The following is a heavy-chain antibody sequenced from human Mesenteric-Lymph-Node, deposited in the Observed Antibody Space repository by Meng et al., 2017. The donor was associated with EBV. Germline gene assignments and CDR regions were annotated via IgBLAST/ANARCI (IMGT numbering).Heavy chain of an antibody. Sequence: QVQVVGSGGGWVQPGRSLRPSCAASGFTFSSYGMHWVRQAPGKGLEWVAVISYDGSNKYYADSVKGRFTISRDNSKNTLYLQMNSLRAEDTAVYYCAKDAGGSGNDAFDIWGQGTMVTVSS. J-gene: IGHJ3*02. D-gene: IGHD2-15*01. V-gene: IGHV3-30*18. CDR2: ISYDGSNK. CDR1: GFTFSSYG. CDR3: AKDAGGSGNDAFDI.